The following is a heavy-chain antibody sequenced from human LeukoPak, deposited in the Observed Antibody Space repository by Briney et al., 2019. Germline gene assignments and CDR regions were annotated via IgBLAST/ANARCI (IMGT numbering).Heavy chain of an antibody. J-gene: IGHJ3*01. Sequence: GASVKVSCKASGGTFSKFPVTWVRQAPGQGFEWLGGVIPFLGTANYAPRFQGRLTITSEESTSTVYMDLSSLRVEDTALYYCARDPSGYTSDWNDGLDFWGQGTMVTVSS. CDR2: VIPFLGTA. D-gene: IGHD5-12*01. V-gene: IGHV1-69*13. CDR1: GGTFSKFP. CDR3: ARDPSGYTSDWNDGLDF.